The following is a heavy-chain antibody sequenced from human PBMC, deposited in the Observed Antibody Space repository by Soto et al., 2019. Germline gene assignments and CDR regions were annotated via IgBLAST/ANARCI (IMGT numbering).Heavy chain of an antibody. CDR1: GGTCSKYA. CDR3: ARPLLDRPYYFGMAV. V-gene: IGHV1-69*01. CDR2: TIPMFGTP. D-gene: IGHD1-26*01. J-gene: IGHJ6*02. Sequence: QVQLVQSGAEMPQPGASVRVSCKASGGTCSKYAFSWVRRAPGQGLEWLGGTIPMFGTPNYAQKFQGRVAISAEEATATVYIELSSLRTGDTADYLCARPLLDRPYYFGMAVWCQGTTVTVSS.